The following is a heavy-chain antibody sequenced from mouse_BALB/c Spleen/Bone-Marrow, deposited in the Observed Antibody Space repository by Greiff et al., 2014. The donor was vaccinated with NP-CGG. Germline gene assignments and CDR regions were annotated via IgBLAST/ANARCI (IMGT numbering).Heavy chain of an antibody. J-gene: IGHJ2*01. CDR3: ARYYYGYYFNY. CDR2: IDPANGNT. Sequence: DVQLQESGAELVKPGASVKLSCTASGFNIKDTYMHWVKQRPEQGLEWIGRIDPANGNTKYDPKFQGKATITADTSSNTAYLQLSSLTSEDTAVYYCARYYYGYYFNYWVQGTTLTVSS. D-gene: IGHD1-2*01. V-gene: IGHV14-3*02. CDR1: GFNIKDTY.